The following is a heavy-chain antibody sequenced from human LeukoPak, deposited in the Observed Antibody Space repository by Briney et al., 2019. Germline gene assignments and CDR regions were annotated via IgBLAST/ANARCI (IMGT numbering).Heavy chain of an antibody. CDR1: GFTIGTAW. CDR2: GKSEGEGATT. Sequence: GVSLRLSCVSSGFTIGTAWMSWVRQAPGKGLEWLGHGKSEGEGATTDYAAPAKGRFAISRDDSKNMIYLQMSSLKIDDTAIYYCIAHFPYFYGFDVWGKGTTVTVSS. D-gene: IGHD3-3*02. J-gene: IGHJ6*04. CDR3: IAHFPYFYGFDV. V-gene: IGHV3-15*01.